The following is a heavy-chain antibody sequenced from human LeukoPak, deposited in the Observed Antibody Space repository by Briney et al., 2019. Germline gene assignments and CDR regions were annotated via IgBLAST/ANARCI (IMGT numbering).Heavy chain of an antibody. Sequence: GRSLRLSCAVSGFTFSSYGLHWVRQAPGKGQEWVAVILNDGSQEKYADSVKGRFTISSDNSKNTLFLQMNSLRAEDTDVYYCARDDALRDNALDIWGQGTMVTVSS. CDR1: GFTFSSYG. CDR2: ILNDGSQE. CDR3: ARDDALRDNALDI. D-gene: IGHD2-15*01. J-gene: IGHJ3*02. V-gene: IGHV3-33*01.